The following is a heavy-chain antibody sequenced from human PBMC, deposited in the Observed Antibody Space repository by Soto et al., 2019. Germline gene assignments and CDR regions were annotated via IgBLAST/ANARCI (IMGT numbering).Heavy chain of an antibody. V-gene: IGHV3-21*01. D-gene: IGHD2-15*01. CDR3: AGVPVCGGSCSRRGGYGMDV. J-gene: IGHJ6*02. CDR1: GFTFSSYS. Sequence: PGGSLRLSCAASGFTFSSYSMNWVRQAPGKGLEWVSSISSSSSYIYYADSVKGRFTISRDNAKNSLYLQMNSLRAEDTAVYYCAGVPVCGGSCSRRGGYGMDVWGQGTTVTVSS. CDR2: ISSSSSYI.